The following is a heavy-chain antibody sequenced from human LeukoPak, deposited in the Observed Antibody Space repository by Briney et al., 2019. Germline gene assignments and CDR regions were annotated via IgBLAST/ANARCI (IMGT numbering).Heavy chain of an antibody. CDR3: AKGGTWIQLWPDYYFDY. Sequence: PGGSLRLSCAASGFTFDDYAMHWVRQAPGKGLEWVSGISRNSGSIGYADSVKGRFTISRDNAKNSLYLQMNSLRAEDTALYYCAKGGTWIQLWPDYYFDYWGQGTLVTVSS. CDR1: GFTFDDYA. V-gene: IGHV3-9*01. CDR2: ISRNSGSI. J-gene: IGHJ4*02. D-gene: IGHD5-18*01.